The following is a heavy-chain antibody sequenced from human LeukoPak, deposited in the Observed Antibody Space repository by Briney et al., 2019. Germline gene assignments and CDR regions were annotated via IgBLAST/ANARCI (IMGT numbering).Heavy chain of an antibody. J-gene: IGHJ6*03. V-gene: IGHV4-39*07. Sequence: PSETLSLTCTVSGGSISSSSYYWGWIRQPPGKGLEWIGEINHSGSTNYNPSLKSRVTISVDTSKNQFSLKLSSVTAADTAVYYCARGRRITIFGVVSYYYYYMDVWGKGTTVTVSS. CDR2: INHSGST. D-gene: IGHD3-3*01. CDR1: GGSISSSSYY. CDR3: ARGRRITIFGVVSYYYYYMDV.